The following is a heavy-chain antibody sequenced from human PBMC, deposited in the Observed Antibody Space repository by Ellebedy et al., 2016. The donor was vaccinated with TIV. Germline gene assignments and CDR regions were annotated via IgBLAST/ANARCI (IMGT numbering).Heavy chain of an antibody. V-gene: IGHV4-34*01. J-gene: IGHJ6*01. CDR2: INHSGST. D-gene: IGHD3-10*01. Sequence: SETLSLTCAVYGGSFSGYYWSWIRQPPGKGLEWIGEINHSGSTNYNPSLKSRVTISVDTSKNQFSLKLSSVTAADTAVYYCARREVDGELEVWGQGTTVTVSS. CDR1: GGSFSGYY. CDR3: ARREVDGELEV.